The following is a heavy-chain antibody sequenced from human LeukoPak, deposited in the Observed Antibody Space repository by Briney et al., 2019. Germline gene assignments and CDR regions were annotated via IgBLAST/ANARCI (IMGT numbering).Heavy chain of an antibody. V-gene: IGHV1-8*03. D-gene: IGHD6-13*01. CDR2: MNPNSGNT. J-gene: IGHJ4*02. CDR3: ARGIAAAGTFGY. Sequence: ASVKVSCKASGYTFTSYDINWVRQATGQGLEWMGWMNPNSGNTGYAQKFQGRVTITRNTSISTVYMELSSLRSEDTAVYYCARGIAAAGTFGYWGQGTLVTVSS. CDR1: GYTFTSYD.